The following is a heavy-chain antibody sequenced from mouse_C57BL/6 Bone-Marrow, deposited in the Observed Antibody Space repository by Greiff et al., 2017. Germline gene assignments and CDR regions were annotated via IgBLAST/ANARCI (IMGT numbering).Heavy chain of an antibody. V-gene: IGHV1-66*01. CDR2: IYPGSGTT. J-gene: IGHJ2*01. D-gene: IGHD2-4*01. CDR1: GYSFTSYY. CDR3: ARSGWDYDYDSYYFDY. Sequence: VQLQQSGPELVKPGASVKISCKASGYSFTSYYIHWVKQRPGQGLEWIGWIYPGSGTTKYNEKFKGKATLTADTSSSTAYMQLSSLTSEDSAVYYCARSGWDYDYDSYYFDYWGQGTTLTVSS.